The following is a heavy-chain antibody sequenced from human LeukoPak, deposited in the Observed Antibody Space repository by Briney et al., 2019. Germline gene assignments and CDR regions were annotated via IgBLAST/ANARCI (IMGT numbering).Heavy chain of an antibody. CDR2: ISGSGGST. V-gene: IGHV3-23*01. CDR3: ANPSPSRIVGASEAFDY. D-gene: IGHD1-26*01. CDR1: GFTFSSYA. J-gene: IGHJ4*02. Sequence: GGSLRLSCAASGFTFSSYAMSWVRQAPGKGLEWVSAISGSGGSTYYADSVKGRFTISRDNSKNTLYLQMNSLRAEDTAVYYCANPSPSRIVGASEAFDYWGQGTLVTVSS.